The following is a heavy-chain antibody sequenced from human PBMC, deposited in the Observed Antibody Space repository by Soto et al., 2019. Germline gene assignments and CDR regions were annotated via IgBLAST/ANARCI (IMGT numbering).Heavy chain of an antibody. Sequence: EVQLLESGGGLVQPGGSLRLSCAASGFTFSSYAMSWVRQAPGKGLEWVLAISGSGGSTYYADSAKGRFTIPRDNSNNALYLQMNSRRAEDTAVYYCAKGRSSGYCYQYVDFQHWGQGTLVTVSS. CDR1: GFTFSSYA. V-gene: IGHV3-23*01. D-gene: IGHD3-22*01. J-gene: IGHJ1*01. CDR3: AKGRSSGYCYQYVDFQH. CDR2: ISGSGGST.